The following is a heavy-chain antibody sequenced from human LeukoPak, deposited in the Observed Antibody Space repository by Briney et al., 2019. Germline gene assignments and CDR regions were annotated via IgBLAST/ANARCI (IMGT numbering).Heavy chain of an antibody. D-gene: IGHD3-10*01. CDR1: GFTSSSYA. CDR3: ARVRKTQYYYGSGSFDY. J-gene: IGHJ4*02. V-gene: IGHV3-23*01. CDR2: ISGSGGST. Sequence: GGSLRLSCAASGFTSSSYAMSWVRQDPGKGLEWVSAISGSGGSTYYADSVKGRFTISRDNSKNTLYLRMNSLRAEDTAVYYCARVRKTQYYYGSGSFDYWGQGTLVTVSS.